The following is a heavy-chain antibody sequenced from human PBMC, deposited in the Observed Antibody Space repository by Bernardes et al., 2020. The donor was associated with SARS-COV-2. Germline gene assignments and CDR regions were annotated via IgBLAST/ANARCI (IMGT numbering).Heavy chain of an antibody. J-gene: IGHJ3*02. V-gene: IGHV3-23*01. Sequence: GGSLRLSCAASGFTFRSYAMSWVRQAPGKGLEWVSAISGSGGSTYYADSVKGRFTISRDNSKNTLYLQMNSLRAEDTAVYYCAKDMPPSMIVVVYNAFDIWGQGTMVTVSS. CDR2: ISGSGGST. D-gene: IGHD3-22*01. CDR1: GFTFRSYA. CDR3: AKDMPPSMIVVVYNAFDI.